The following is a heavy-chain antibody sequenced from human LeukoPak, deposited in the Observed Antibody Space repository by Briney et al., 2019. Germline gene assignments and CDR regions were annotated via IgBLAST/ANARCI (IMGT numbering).Heavy chain of an antibody. Sequence: PGGSLRLSCAASGFTFSSYWMSWVRQAPGKGLEWVANIKQDGSQKYHVDSVKGRFTISRDNAKKSLYLQMNSLRAEDTAVYYCGRVGAYYGSGSYSDYWGQGTLVTVSS. CDR3: GRVGAYYGSGSYSDY. J-gene: IGHJ4*02. CDR2: IKQDGSQK. CDR1: GFTFSSYW. D-gene: IGHD3-10*01. V-gene: IGHV3-7*01.